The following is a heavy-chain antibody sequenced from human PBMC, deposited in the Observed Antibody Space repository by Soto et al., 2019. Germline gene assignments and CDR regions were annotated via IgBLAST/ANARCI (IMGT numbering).Heavy chain of an antibody. D-gene: IGHD2-15*01. Sequence: GGSLRLSCAASGFTFSSYGMHWVRQAPGKGLEWVAVISYDGSNKYYADSVKGRFTISRDNSKNTLYVQMNSLRAEDTGVYYCAKALSRILVVVAANYWGQGTLVTVSS. CDR3: AKALSRILVVVAANY. CDR2: ISYDGSNK. V-gene: IGHV3-30*18. J-gene: IGHJ4*02. CDR1: GFTFSSYG.